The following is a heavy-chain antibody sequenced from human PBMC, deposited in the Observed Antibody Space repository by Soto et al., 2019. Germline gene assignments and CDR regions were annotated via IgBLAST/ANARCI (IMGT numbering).Heavy chain of an antibody. D-gene: IGHD3-10*01. CDR1: GGTSSEHG. CDR2: TIPLFNTP. CDR3: ARGVYGSGNYYTGPSAFDI. V-gene: IGHV1-69*06. J-gene: IGHJ3*02. Sequence: SEKVSCKASGGTSSEHGVASLRQPPGQGLERMGGTIPLFNTPKYGQKFQGRVTVTADKVTNIAYRKLSGLRSEDAAFYFFARGVYGSGNYYTGPSAFDIWGEGTMVTVSS.